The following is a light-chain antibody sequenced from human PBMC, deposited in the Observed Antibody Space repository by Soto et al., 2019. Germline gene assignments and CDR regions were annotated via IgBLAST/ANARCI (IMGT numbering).Light chain of an antibody. J-gene: IGKJ1*01. CDR3: QQYNTYPRT. Sequence: DIQMTQSPPTLSASVGDRVTITCRASQSISSWLAWYQQKPGEAPKLLIYKASSLESGVPSRFSGSGSGTEFTLTISSLQPVDFATYYCQQYNTYPRTFGQGTKVEVK. CDR1: QSISSW. CDR2: KAS. V-gene: IGKV1-5*03.